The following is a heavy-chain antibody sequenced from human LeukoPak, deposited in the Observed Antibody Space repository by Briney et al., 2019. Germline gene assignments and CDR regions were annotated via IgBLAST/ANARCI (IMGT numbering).Heavy chain of an antibody. J-gene: IGHJ4*02. V-gene: IGHV1-3*01. D-gene: IGHD1-1*01. CDR2: INVGNGDT. CDR1: GYTFTRYP. CDR3: TRPYKKQLDFDH. Sequence: GASVKVSCKASGYTFTRYPMHWVRQVPGQRLEWMGWINVGNGDTKYSQKFQGRITITRDTSADTVYMELSSLRSEDTAVYYCTRPYKKQLDFDHWGQGTLVIVSS.